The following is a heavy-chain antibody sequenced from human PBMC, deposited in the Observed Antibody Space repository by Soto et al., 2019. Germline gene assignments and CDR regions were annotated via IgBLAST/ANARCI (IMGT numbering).Heavy chain of an antibody. J-gene: IGHJ4*02. CDR2: IIPIFGTA. D-gene: IGHD1-26*01. CDR3: ATLSWVGALTVPFDY. Sequence: SVKVSCKASGGTFSSYAISWVRQAPGQGVEWMGGIIPIFGTANYAQKFQGRVTISADESTSTAYMELSRLRSDDTAVYYCATLSWVGALTVPFDYWGQGTMVTVSS. CDR1: GGTFSSYA. V-gene: IGHV1-69*13.